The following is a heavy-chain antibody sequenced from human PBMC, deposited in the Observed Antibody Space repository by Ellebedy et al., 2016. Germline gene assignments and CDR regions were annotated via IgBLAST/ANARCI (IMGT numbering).Heavy chain of an antibody. J-gene: IGHJ4*02. V-gene: IGHV3-74*01. CDR2: INSDGSGT. D-gene: IGHD1-1*01. CDR1: GFTFSTSW. Sequence: GESLKISCAVSGFTFSTSWMHWVRQSPGKGLVWVSRINSDGSGTSYADSVKGRFTISRDNAKNTLYLQMNNLRAEDTAVYYCVKLEFDYWGQGALVTVSS. CDR3: VKLEFDY.